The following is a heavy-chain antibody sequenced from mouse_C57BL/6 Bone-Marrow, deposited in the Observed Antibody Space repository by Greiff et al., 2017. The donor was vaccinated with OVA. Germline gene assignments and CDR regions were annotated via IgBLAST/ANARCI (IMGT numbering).Heavy chain of an antibody. J-gene: IGHJ3*01. CDR3: ARRMVTTRGFAY. V-gene: IGHV1-19*01. D-gene: IGHD2-2*01. Sequence: EVQLQQSGPVLVKPGASVKMSCKASGYTFTDYYMNWVKQSHGKSLEWIGVINPYNGGTSYNQKFKGKATLTVDKSSSTAYMELNSLTSEDSAVYYWARRMVTTRGFAYWGQGTLVTVSA. CDR1: GYTFTDYY. CDR2: INPYNGGT.